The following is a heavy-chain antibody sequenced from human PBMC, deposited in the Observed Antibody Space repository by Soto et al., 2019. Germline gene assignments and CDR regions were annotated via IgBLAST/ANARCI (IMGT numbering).Heavy chain of an antibody. D-gene: IGHD2-15*01. CDR1: GASFSDYY. CDR2: VNHSGTT. CDR3: ERGPAVFDY. J-gene: IGHJ4*02. V-gene: IGHV4-34*01. Sequence: QVQLQQWGAGLLEPSETLSLTCAVYGASFSDYYWSWIRQPPGKGLEWVGEVNHSGTTNYTPSLKSRVTISIDTSKNQFSLNLRSVTAADTAVYYCERGPAVFDYWGQGTLVTVYS.